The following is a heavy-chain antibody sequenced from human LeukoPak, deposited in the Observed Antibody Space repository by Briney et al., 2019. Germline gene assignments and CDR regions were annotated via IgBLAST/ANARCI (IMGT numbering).Heavy chain of an antibody. Sequence: PSETLSLTCTVSGGSISNFYWSWIRQPPGKGLEWIGYIYHSGSTSYNLSLKSRVTVSVDTSKNQFSLKLTSVTAADTAVYYCARGYYGAVTFDYWGQGTLSPSPQ. CDR3: ARGYYGAVTFDY. CDR2: IYHSGST. D-gene: IGHD3-3*01. V-gene: IGHV4-59*01. CDR1: GGSISNFY. J-gene: IGHJ4*02.